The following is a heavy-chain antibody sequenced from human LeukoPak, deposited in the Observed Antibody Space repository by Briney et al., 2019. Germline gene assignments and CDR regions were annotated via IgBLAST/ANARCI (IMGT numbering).Heavy chain of an antibody. CDR3: ARVAIFGHPNFDY. J-gene: IGHJ4*02. V-gene: IGHV1-69*13. D-gene: IGHD3-3*01. Sequence: GASVKVSCKASGGTFSSCAISWVRQAPGQGLEWMGGIIPIFGTANYAQKFQGRVTITADESTSTAYMELSSLRSEDTAVYYCARVAIFGHPNFDYWGQGTLVTVSS. CDR2: IIPIFGTA. CDR1: GGTFSSCA.